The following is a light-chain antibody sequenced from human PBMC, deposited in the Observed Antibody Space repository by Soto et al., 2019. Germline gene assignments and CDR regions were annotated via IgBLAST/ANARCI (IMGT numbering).Light chain of an antibody. CDR1: SASVSTAIY. CDR3: VLYMGSGISV. Sequence: QAVVTQEPSLSVSPGGTVTLTCGLSSASVSTAIYPGWHQQTPGQAPRPLIYSTNTRSSGVPDRFSGSIVGNKAALTITGAQADDESDYYCVLYMGSGISVFGGGTKLTVL. V-gene: IGLV8-61*01. J-gene: IGLJ3*02. CDR2: STN.